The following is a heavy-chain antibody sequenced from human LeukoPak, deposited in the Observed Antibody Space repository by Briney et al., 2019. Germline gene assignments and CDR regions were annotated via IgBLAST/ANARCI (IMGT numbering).Heavy chain of an antibody. V-gene: IGHV4-34*01. Sequence: SETLSLTCAVYGGSFSGYYWSWIRQPPGKGLEWIGEINHSGSTNYNPSLKSRVTISVDTSKNQFSLKLSSVTAADTAVYYCARPRVGYMDVWGKGTTVTIS. J-gene: IGHJ6*03. CDR3: ARPRVGYMDV. D-gene: IGHD3-10*01. CDR2: INHSGST. CDR1: GGSFSGYY.